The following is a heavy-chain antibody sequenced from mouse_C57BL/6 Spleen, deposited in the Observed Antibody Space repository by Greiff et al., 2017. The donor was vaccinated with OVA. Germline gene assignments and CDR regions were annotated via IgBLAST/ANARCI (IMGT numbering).Heavy chain of an antibody. CDR1: GFTFSDYG. J-gene: IGHJ1*03. Sequence: EAQLVESGGGLVKPGGSLKLSCAASGFTFSDYGMHWVRQAPETGLEWVAYISSGSSTIYYADTVKGRFTISRDNAKNTLFLQMTSLRSEDTAMYYCARGTTVVAHWYFDVWGTGTTVTVSS. CDR3: ARGTTVVAHWYFDV. D-gene: IGHD1-1*01. CDR2: ISSGSSTI. V-gene: IGHV5-17*01.